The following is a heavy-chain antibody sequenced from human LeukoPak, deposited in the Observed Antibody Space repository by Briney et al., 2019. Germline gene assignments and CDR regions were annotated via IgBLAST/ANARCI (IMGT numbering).Heavy chain of an antibody. CDR2: IYYSGNT. CDR3: ARNYYDSSGYYIDQSYFDY. CDR1: GDSITSSSFY. Sequence: SETLSLTCSVSGDSITSSSFYWGRIRQSPGKGLEWIGSIYYSGNTYYNPSLKSRLTISLDTSKNQFSLKLSSVTAADTAVYYCARNYYDSSGYYIDQSYFDYWGQGTLVTVSS. J-gene: IGHJ4*02. V-gene: IGHV4-39*07. D-gene: IGHD3-22*01.